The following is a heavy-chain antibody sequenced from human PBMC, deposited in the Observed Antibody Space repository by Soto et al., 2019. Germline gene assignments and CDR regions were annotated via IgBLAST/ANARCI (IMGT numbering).Heavy chain of an antibody. Sequence: GGSLSLSCAASGFTFSNYAMSWVRQAPGKGLEWVSAISISGGTTYYADSVKGRFTISRDNSKNTLYLQMNSLRAEDTAVYYCAKDRGLVSYVFDYWGQGTLVTVSS. J-gene: IGHJ4*02. CDR2: ISISGGTT. CDR3: AKDRGLVSYVFDY. CDR1: GFTFSNYA. V-gene: IGHV3-23*01. D-gene: IGHD3-10*02.